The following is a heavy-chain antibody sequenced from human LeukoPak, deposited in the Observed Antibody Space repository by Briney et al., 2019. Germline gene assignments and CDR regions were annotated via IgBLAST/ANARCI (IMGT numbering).Heavy chain of an antibody. CDR3: ARGDRGMITFGGVIVTD. D-gene: IGHD3-16*02. CDR2: IYYSGST. J-gene: IGHJ4*02. Sequence: SETLSLTCTVSGGSISSSSYYWGWIRQPPGKGLEWIGSIYYSGSTYYNPSLKSRVTISVDTSKNQFSLKLSSVTAADTAVYYCARGDRGMITFGGVIVTDWGQGTLVTVSS. V-gene: IGHV4-39*07. CDR1: GGSISSSSYY.